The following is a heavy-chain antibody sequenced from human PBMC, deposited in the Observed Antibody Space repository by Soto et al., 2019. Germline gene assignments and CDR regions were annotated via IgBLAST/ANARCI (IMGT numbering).Heavy chain of an antibody. Sequence: QVQLVESGGGVVQPGRSLRLSCAASGFTFSTYGMHWVRQAPGKGLEWVAVISYDGSNKYYADSVKGRFTISRDNSKNTLYLQMNSLRVEDTAVYYCAKGVVECTGGTCYIGNWGQGTLVTVSS. V-gene: IGHV3-30*18. CDR2: ISYDGSNK. D-gene: IGHD2-15*01. J-gene: IGHJ4*02. CDR1: GFTFSTYG. CDR3: AKGVVECTGGTCYIGN.